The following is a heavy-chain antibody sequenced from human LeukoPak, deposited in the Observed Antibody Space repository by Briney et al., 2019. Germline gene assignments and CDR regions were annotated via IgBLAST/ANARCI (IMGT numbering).Heavy chain of an antibody. V-gene: IGHV4-59*02. Sequence: SETLSLTCSVSGGPVTEYYWSWIRQPPGKGLEWIGYTYHTGSTNHSPSLKSRVTMSVDASRNQFSLKLVSVTAADTAVYYCARDRGSTGYYYLDSWGQGILVTVSS. CDR3: ARDRGSTGYYYLDS. CDR1: GGPVTEYY. D-gene: IGHD1-26*01. J-gene: IGHJ4*02. CDR2: TYHTGST.